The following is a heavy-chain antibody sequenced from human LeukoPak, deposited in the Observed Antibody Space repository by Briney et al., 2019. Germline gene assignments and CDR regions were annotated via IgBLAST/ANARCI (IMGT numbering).Heavy chain of an antibody. V-gene: IGHV4-39*01. CDR3: TRSVVVPAAPWL. Sequence: SETLSLTCTVSGGSISSSSYYWGWIRQPPGKGLEWIGSIYYSGSTYYNPSLKSRVTISVDTSKNQFSLKLSSVTAADTAVHYCTRSVVVPAAPWLWGQGTLVTVSS. D-gene: IGHD2-2*01. J-gene: IGHJ4*02. CDR2: IYYSGST. CDR1: GGSISSSSYY.